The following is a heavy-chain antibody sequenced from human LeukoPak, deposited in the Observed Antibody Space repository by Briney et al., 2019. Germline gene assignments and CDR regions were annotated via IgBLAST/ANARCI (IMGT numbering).Heavy chain of an antibody. D-gene: IGHD5-18*01. CDR3: ARVAIQSSYGMDV. CDR1: GFSFSAYG. Sequence: GGSLRLSCAASGFSFSAYGMNWVRQAPGKGLEWVSYISSSSSTIYYADSVKGRFTISRDNAKNSLYLQMNSLRAEDTAVYYCARVAIQSSYGMDVWGQGTTVTVSS. J-gene: IGHJ6*02. V-gene: IGHV3-48*04. CDR2: ISSSSSTI.